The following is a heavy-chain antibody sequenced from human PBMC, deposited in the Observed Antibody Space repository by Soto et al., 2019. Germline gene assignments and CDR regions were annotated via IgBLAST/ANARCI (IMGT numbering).Heavy chain of an antibody. J-gene: IGHJ4*02. Sequence: QVVLLQSGAEVKEPGSSVRVSCKVSGSTFNNFAFSWVRQAPGHGPEWMGGIVVISHTADYSQRFQDRVTITADTSTNTLSMEFGSLTFEDTAVDYCARSIKRWEVNYYCDYWGQGTLVTVSS. D-gene: IGHD1-26*01. V-gene: IGHV1-69*06. CDR2: IVVISHTA. CDR1: GSTFNNFA. CDR3: ARSIKRWEVNYYCDY.